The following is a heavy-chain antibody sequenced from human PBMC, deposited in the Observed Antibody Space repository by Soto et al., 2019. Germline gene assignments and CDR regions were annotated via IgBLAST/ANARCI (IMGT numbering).Heavy chain of an antibody. V-gene: IGHV3-30-3*01. CDR2: ISYDGSNK. CDR1: GFTFSSYA. Sequence: LRLSCAASGFTFSSYAMHWVRQAPGKGLEWVAVISYDGSNKYYADSVKGRFTISRDNSKNTLYLQMNSLRAEDTAVYYCARALTNYYDSSGYYSGNWFDPWGQGTLVTVSS. CDR3: ARALTNYYDSSGYYSGNWFDP. J-gene: IGHJ5*02. D-gene: IGHD3-22*01.